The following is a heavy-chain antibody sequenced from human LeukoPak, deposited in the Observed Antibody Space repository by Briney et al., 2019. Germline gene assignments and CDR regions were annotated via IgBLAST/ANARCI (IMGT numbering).Heavy chain of an antibody. Sequence: ASVKVSCKASGGTFSSYAISWVRQAPGQGLEWMGGIIPIFDTANYAQKFQGRVTITADESTSTAYMELSSLRSEDTAVYYCARDHYYDSSSYNWFDPWGQGTLVTVSS. D-gene: IGHD3-22*01. V-gene: IGHV1-69*13. CDR3: ARDHYYDSSSYNWFDP. CDR2: IIPIFDTA. J-gene: IGHJ5*02. CDR1: GGTFSSYA.